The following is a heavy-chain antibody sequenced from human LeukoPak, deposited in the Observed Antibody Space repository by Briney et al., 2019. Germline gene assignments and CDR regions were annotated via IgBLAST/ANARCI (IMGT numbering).Heavy chain of an antibody. V-gene: IGHV1-18*01. CDR2: ISAYNGNT. D-gene: IGHD6-13*01. Sequence: GASVKVSCKTSGYTFTSYGISWVRQAPGQGLECMGWISAYNGNTNYAQKLQGRVTMTRNTSISTAYMELSSLRSEDTAVYYCARVLKGFGAADLFYYYYYYYMDVWGKGTTVTISS. J-gene: IGHJ6*03. CDR1: GYTFTSYG. CDR3: ARVLKGFGAADLFYYYYYYYMDV.